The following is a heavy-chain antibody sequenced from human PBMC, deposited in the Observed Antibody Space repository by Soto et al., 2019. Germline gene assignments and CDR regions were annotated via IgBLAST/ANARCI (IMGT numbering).Heavy chain of an antibody. CDR2: IFYSGST. Sequence: QVQLQESGPGLVKPSQTLSLTCTVSGGSISSGGYYWSWIRQHPGKGLEWIGYIFYSGSTYYNPSLKSRVTISVDTSKNQFSLKLSSVTAADTAVYYCARDFLRPGIAADWGQGTLVTVSS. CDR1: GGSISSGGYY. D-gene: IGHD6-13*01. CDR3: ARDFLRPGIAAD. V-gene: IGHV4-31*03. J-gene: IGHJ4*02.